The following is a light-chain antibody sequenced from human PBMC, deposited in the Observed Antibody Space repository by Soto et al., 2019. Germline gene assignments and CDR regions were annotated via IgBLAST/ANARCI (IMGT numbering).Light chain of an antibody. CDR3: GSWDSSLSAGVV. Sequence: QSVLTQPPSVSAAPGQTVTISCSGSSSNIGSNFVSWYQHLPGTAPKLLIYENNKRASGIPDRFSGSKSGTSATLGITGLQTGDEADYYCGSWDSSLSAGVVFGGGTKLTVL. CDR1: SSNIGSNF. V-gene: IGLV1-51*01. CDR2: ENN. J-gene: IGLJ2*01.